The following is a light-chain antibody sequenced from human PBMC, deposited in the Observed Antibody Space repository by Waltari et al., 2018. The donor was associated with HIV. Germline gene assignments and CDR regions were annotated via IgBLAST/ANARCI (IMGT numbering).Light chain of an antibody. CDR1: ISDVGAYEY. J-gene: IGLJ1*01. CDR2: DGY. CDR3: ASFTSGRLNV. Sequence: QSALTQPASVSGSHGQSITISCTRTISDVGAYEYVPWYQKTPGKVPQLLIYDGYNRPSRISNRFSGSKSGNTASLTISGLQAEDEAAYYCASFTSGRLNVFGTGTKVTVL. V-gene: IGLV2-14*03.